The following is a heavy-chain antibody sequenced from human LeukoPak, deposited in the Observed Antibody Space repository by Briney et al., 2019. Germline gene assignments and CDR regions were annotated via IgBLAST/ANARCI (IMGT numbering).Heavy chain of an antibody. CDR1: GGSISSYY. CDR2: IYTSGST. CDR3: ARDDLGYCSSTSCHPSVVRLNNWFDP. J-gene: IGHJ5*02. Sequence: SETLSLTCTVSGGSISSYYWSWIRQPAGKGLEWIGRIYTSGSTNYNPSLKSRVTMSVDTSKNQFSLKLSSVTAADTAVYYCARDDLGYCSSTSCHPSVVRLNNWFDPWGQGTLVTVSS. V-gene: IGHV4-4*07. D-gene: IGHD2-2*01.